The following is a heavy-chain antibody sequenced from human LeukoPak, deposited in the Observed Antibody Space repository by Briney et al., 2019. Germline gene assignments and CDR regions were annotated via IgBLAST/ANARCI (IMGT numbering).Heavy chain of an antibody. CDR3: ARDPGGDNAY. V-gene: IGHV3-66*01. CDR1: GFTVRSNY. D-gene: IGHD4-17*01. CDR2: IFNDGST. Sequence: GGSLRLSCAASGFTVRSNYMSWVRQAPGKGLEWVSLIFNDGSTYYADSVKARFTISRDNSMDTLYLQMNSLRVEDTAVYYCARDPGGDNAYWGQGTLDTVSS. J-gene: IGHJ4*02.